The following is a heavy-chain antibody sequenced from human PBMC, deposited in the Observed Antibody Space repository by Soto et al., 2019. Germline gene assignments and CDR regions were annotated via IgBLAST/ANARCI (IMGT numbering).Heavy chain of an antibody. V-gene: IGHV3-30*18. CDR1: GFTFSSYG. CDR2: ISYDGSNK. Sequence: GGSLRLSCAASGFTFSSYGMHWVRQAPGKGLEWVAVISYDGSNKYYADSVKGRFTISRDNSKNTLYLQMNSLRAEDTAVYYCAKGGPDIVLVPAAIRKYYYYYGMDVWGQGTTVTVSS. CDR3: AKGGPDIVLVPAAIRKYYYYYGMDV. D-gene: IGHD2-2*01. J-gene: IGHJ6*02.